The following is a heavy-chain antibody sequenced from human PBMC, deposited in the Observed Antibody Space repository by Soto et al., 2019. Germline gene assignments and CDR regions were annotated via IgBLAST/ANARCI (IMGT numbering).Heavy chain of an antibody. J-gene: IGHJ6*02. D-gene: IGHD3-10*01. Sequence: QVHLVQSGAEVKKPGASVKVSCKASGYTFTHYDINWVRQAPGQGLEWMVWISTYTGNTNYAQKLQGRVTMTTDTSTSTAYMELRSLRSDDTAVYYCARGYYYGSGRPTPGGMDVWGQGTTVTVSS. CDR1: GYTFTHYD. CDR3: ARGYYYGSGRPTPGGMDV. CDR2: ISTYTGNT. V-gene: IGHV1-18*01.